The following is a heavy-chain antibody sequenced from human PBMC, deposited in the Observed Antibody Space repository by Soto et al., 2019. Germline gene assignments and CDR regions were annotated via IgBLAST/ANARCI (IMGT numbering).Heavy chain of an antibody. D-gene: IGHD2-15*01. Sequence: ASVKVSCKASGGTFSSYAISWVRQAPGQGLEWMGGIIPIFGTANYAQKFQGRVTITADESTSTAYMELSSLRSEDTAVYYCARGVLGYCSGGSCYSATKGYNWFDPWGQGTLVTVSS. CDR3: ARGVLGYCSGGSCYSATKGYNWFDP. V-gene: IGHV1-69*13. J-gene: IGHJ5*02. CDR1: GGTFSSYA. CDR2: IIPIFGTA.